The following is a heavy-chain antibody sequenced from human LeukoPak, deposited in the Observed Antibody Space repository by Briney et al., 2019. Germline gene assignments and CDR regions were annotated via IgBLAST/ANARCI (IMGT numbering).Heavy chain of an antibody. Sequence: GGSLRLSCAASGFSVSTNYMSWVRQAPGKGLEWVANIKQDGSEKYYVDSVKGRFTISRDSAKNSLYLQMNSLRAEDTAVYYCARGATSTLGYYYYYMDVWGKGTTVTVSS. V-gene: IGHV3-7*01. J-gene: IGHJ6*03. CDR3: ARGATSTLGYYYYYMDV. D-gene: IGHD2-15*01. CDR1: GFSVSTNY. CDR2: IKQDGSEK.